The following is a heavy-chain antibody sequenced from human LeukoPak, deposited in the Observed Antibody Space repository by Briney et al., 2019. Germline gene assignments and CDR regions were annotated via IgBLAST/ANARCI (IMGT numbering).Heavy chain of an antibody. Sequence: SETLSLTCTVSGDSVSGVYWSWIRQPAGKGLEWIGRIYTSGSTNYNPSLKSRVTMSVDTSKNQFSLKLSSVTAADTAVYYCARQKVGWGSVGXXXDYWGQGXLVTVSS. V-gene: IGHV4-4*07. CDR3: ARQKVGWGSVGXXXDY. CDR1: GDSVSGVY. J-gene: IGHJ4*02. CDR2: IYTSGST. D-gene: IGHD7-27*01.